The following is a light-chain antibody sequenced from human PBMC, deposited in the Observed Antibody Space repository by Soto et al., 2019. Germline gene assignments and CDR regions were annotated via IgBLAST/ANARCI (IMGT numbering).Light chain of an antibody. CDR1: QSVSSN. Sequence: EIVMTQSPATLSVSPGERPTLSCRASQSVSSNLAWYQQKPGQAPRLLIYGASTRATGIPARFSGSGSGTEFTLTISSLQSEDFAVYYCQQYNNWLPWTFGQGTKVEIK. CDR3: QQYNNWLPWT. J-gene: IGKJ1*01. CDR2: GAS. V-gene: IGKV3-15*01.